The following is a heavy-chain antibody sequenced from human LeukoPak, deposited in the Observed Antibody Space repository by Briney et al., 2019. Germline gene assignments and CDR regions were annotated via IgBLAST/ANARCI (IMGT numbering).Heavy chain of an antibody. D-gene: IGHD3-22*01. V-gene: IGHV3-48*03. CDR2: ISSSGSSI. Sequence: GGSLRLSCAASGFTFRSYEMNWVRQAPGKGLEWLSYISSSGSSIYYADSVKGRFTISRDNAKNSLYLQMNSLRAEDTAVYYCARGYYYESSAYSEYFQHWGQGTLVTVSS. J-gene: IGHJ1*01. CDR1: GFTFRSYE. CDR3: ARGYYYESSAYSEYFQH.